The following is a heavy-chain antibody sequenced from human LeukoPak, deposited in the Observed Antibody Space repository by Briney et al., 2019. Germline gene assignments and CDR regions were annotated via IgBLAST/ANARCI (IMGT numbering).Heavy chain of an antibody. Sequence: GGTLRLSCAAYGFTFSSYGMNWVRQAPGKGLEWVSGISGSGGSTYYADSVKGRFTISRDNSKNTLYLQMNSLRAEDTAVYYCARDERDYGSGSCVHHWGQGTLVTVSS. V-gene: IGHV3-23*01. CDR3: ARDERDYGSGSCVHH. D-gene: IGHD3-10*01. CDR2: ISGSGGST. J-gene: IGHJ1*01. CDR1: GFTFSSYG.